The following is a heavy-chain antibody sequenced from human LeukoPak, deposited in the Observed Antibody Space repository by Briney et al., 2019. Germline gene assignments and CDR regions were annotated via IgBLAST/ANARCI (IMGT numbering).Heavy chain of an antibody. D-gene: IGHD7-27*01. CDR2: ISYDGSRT. J-gene: IGHJ4*02. Sequence: GGSLRLSCAASGFTFSSYGIHWVRQAPGKGLEWVAVISYDGSRTYYADSVKGRFTISRDNSKNTVYLQMNSLRAEDTAVYYCAKDRMSWGPSSFDYWGQGTLVTVSS. CDR3: AKDRMSWGPSSFDY. CDR1: GFTFSSYG. V-gene: IGHV3-30-3*01.